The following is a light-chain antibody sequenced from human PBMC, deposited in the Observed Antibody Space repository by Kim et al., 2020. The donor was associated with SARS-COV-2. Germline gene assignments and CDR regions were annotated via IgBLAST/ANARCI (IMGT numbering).Light chain of an antibody. CDR3: AAWDDSLYGRR. CDR1: SHNIGSNA. CDR2: SND. V-gene: IGLV1-44*01. J-gene: IGLJ3*02. Sequence: QSVLTQPKRKREKKGKRVRRSCSGSSHNIGSNAVSWYQQLPGTAPKLVVYSNDQRPSGVPERFSGSRAGTSASLAISGLQSEDEAEYYCAAWDDSLYGRRFGGGTKVTV.